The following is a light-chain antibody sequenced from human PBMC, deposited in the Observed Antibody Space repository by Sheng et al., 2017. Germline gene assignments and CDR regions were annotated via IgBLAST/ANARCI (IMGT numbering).Light chain of an antibody. Sequence: DIQMTQSPSTLSASVGDRVSITCRASQSVSIWLAWYQQKPGKAPKLLIYTASSLQSGVPSRFSGSGSGTDFTLTISSLQPEDFATYYCQQSYSTHFTFGQGTRLEIK. J-gene: IGKJ5*01. CDR3: QQSYSTHFT. CDR2: TAS. V-gene: IGKV1-39*01. CDR1: QSVSIW.